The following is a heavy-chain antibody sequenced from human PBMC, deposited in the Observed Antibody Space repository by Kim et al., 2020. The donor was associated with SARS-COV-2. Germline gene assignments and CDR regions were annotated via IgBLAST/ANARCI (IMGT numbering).Heavy chain of an antibody. J-gene: IGHJ6*02. D-gene: IGHD2-15*01. CDR2: IYYSGST. V-gene: IGHV4-59*01. Sequence: SETLSLTCTVSGGSISSYYWSWIQQPPGKGLEWIGYIYYSGSTNYNPSLKSRVTISVDTSKNQFSLKLSSVTAADTAVYYCARDFTGNCSGGSCYHYYYGMDVWGQGTTVTVSS. CDR3: ARDFTGNCSGGSCYHYYYGMDV. CDR1: GGSISSYY.